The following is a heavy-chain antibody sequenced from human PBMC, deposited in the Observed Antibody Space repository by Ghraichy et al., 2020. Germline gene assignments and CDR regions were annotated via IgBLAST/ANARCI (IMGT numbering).Heavy chain of an antibody. V-gene: IGHV4-38-2*01. Sequence: ESLNISCAVSGYSISSGYYWGWIRQPPGKGLEWIGSIYHSGSTYYNPSLKSRVTISVDTSKNQFSLKLSSVTAADTAVYYCASSGYDFWSGRVYFDYWGQGTLVTVSS. CDR1: GYSISSGYY. CDR3: ASSGYDFWSGRVYFDY. J-gene: IGHJ4*02. D-gene: IGHD3-3*01. CDR2: IYHSGST.